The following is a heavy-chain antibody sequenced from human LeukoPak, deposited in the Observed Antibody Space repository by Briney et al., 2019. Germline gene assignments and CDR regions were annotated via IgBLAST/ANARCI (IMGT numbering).Heavy chain of an antibody. D-gene: IGHD3-3*01. CDR2: IYSGGST. CDR3: ASTITIFGVVNDAFDI. V-gene: IGHV3-66*02. J-gene: IGHJ3*02. CDR1: GFTVSSNY. Sequence: GGSLRLSCAASGFTVSSNYMSWVRQAPGKGLEWVSVIYSGGSTYYADSVKGRFTISRDNSKNTLYLPMNSLRAEDTAVYYCASTITIFGVVNDAFDIWGQGTMGTVSS.